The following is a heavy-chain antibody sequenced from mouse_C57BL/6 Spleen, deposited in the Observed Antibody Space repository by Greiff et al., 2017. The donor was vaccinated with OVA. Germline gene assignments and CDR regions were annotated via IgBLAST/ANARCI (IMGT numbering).Heavy chain of an antibody. CDR2: IYPGSGST. J-gene: IGHJ2*01. CDR3: ARYYGSSYFDY. V-gene: IGHV1-55*01. Sequence: VQLQQPGAELVQPGASVKMSCKASGYTFTSYWITWVKQRPGQGLEWIGDIYPGSGSTNYNEKFKSKATLAVDTSSSTAYMQLSSLTSEDAAVYYCARYYGSSYFDYWGQGTTLTVSS. D-gene: IGHD1-1*01. CDR1: GYTFTSYW.